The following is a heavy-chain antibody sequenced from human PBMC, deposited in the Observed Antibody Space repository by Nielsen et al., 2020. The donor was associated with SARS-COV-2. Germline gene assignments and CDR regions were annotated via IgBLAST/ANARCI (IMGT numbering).Heavy chain of an antibody. J-gene: IGHJ5*02. CDR3: ARTPYWFDP. CDR2: ISHDGST. CDR1: GASISTSNW. Sequence: SETLSLTCVVSGASISTSNWWSWVRQPPGKGLEWIGEISHDGSTNYHLALKTRVIISLDKSKRQLSLRLTSVTAADTAVYYCARTPYWFDPWGQGTLVTVSS. V-gene: IGHV4-4*02.